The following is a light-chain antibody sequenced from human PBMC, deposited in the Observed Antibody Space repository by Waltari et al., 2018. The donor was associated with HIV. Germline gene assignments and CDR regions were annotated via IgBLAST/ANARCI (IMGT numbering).Light chain of an antibody. V-gene: IGLV3-19*01. CDR1: SIRNYF. J-gene: IGLJ2*01. Sequence: SSEVTQDPTVSVALGPTVRITCQGDSIRNYFPSWYQQKPGQAPVLVIYGENNRPSGIPDRFSGSTSGNTASLIITGAQAEDEAEYYCNSRDSSGNRLVVFGGGTKLTVL. CDR3: NSRDSSGNRLVV. CDR2: GEN.